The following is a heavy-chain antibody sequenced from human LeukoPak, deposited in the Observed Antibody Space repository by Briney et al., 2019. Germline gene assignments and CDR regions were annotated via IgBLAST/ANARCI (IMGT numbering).Heavy chain of an antibody. CDR1: GFTFSSYA. D-gene: IGHD3-22*01. CDR3: ARDQGGRYYDSSGYSIDY. CDR2: ISGSGGST. V-gene: IGHV3-23*01. J-gene: IGHJ4*02. Sequence: GGSLRLSCAASGFTFSSYAMSWVRQAPGKGLEWVSAISGSGGSTYYADSVKGRFTISRDNAKNSLYLQMNSLRAEDTAVYYCARDQGGRYYDSSGYSIDYWGQGTLVTVSS.